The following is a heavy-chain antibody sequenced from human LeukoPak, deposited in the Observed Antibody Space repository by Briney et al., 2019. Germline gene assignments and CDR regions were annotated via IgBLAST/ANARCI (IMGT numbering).Heavy chain of an antibody. CDR2: IKEDGSEI. CDR3: ARDRGYSTFDY. J-gene: IGHJ4*02. V-gene: IGHV3-7*01. CDR1: GFRFGDYS. D-gene: IGHD4-23*01. Sequence: PGGSLRLSCSGSGFRFGDYSVSWVRQAPGKGLEWVANIKEDGSEINYVDSVKGRFTISRDNAKNPLYLQMNRLRVDDTAVYYCARDRGYSTFDYWGQGTLVTVSS.